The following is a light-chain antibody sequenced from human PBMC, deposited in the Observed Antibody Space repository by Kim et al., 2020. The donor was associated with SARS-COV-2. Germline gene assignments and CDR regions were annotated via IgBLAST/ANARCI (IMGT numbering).Light chain of an antibody. CDR3: AVWDDSLKQGV. Sequence: SELTQPPSASGTPGQRVTISCSGSSSNIGSNNVVWYQQLPGAAPNLLIYSNNQRPSGIPDRFSGSRSGTSASLAISGLQSGDEADYYCAVWDDSLKQGVFGGGTQLTAL. V-gene: IGLV1-44*01. CDR2: SNN. CDR1: SSNIGSNN. J-gene: IGLJ3*02.